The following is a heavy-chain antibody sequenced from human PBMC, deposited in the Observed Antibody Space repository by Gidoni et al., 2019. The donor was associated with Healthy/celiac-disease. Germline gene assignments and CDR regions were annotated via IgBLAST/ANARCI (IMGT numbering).Heavy chain of an antibody. CDR1: GFTFSSYA. J-gene: IGHJ4*02. CDR2: ISGSGGST. V-gene: IGHV3-23*01. Sequence: EVQLLESGGGLVQPGGSLRISCAASGFTFSSYAMSWVRQAPGKGLEWVSAISGSGGSTYYADSVKCRFTISRDNSKNTLYLQMNSLRAEDTAVYYCAKVVRKRQWLVTSNFDYWGQGTLVTVSS. D-gene: IGHD6-19*01. CDR3: AKVVRKRQWLVTSNFDY.